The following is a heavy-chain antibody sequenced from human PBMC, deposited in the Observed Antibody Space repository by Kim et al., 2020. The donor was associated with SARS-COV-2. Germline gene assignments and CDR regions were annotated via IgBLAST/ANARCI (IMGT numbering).Heavy chain of an antibody. CDR2: IYYSGST. J-gene: IGHJ3*02. Sequence: SETLSLTCTVSGGSISSYYWSWIRQPPGKGLEWIGYIYYSGSTNYNPSLKSRVTISVDTSKNQFSLKLSSVTAADTAVYYCARHHYDFWSGYYNDAFDIWGQGTMVTVSS. V-gene: IGHV4-59*08. CDR3: ARHHYDFWSGYYNDAFDI. D-gene: IGHD3-3*01. CDR1: GGSISSYY.